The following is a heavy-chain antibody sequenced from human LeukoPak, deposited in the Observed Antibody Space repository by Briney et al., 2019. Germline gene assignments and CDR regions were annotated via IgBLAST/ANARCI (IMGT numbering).Heavy chain of an antibody. CDR3: ARDLRIAAADESSYYFDY. CDR2: ISSSSSYI. Sequence: GGSLRLSCAASGFTFSSYAMSWIRQAPGKGLEWVSYISSSSSYIYYADSVKGRFTISRDNAKNSLYLQMNSLRAEDTAVYYCARDLRIAAADESSYYFDYWGQGTLVTVSS. J-gene: IGHJ4*02. D-gene: IGHD6-13*01. V-gene: IGHV3-21*05. CDR1: GFTFSSYA.